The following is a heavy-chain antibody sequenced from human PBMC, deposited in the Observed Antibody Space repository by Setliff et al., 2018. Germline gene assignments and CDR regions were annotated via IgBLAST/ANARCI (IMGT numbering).Heavy chain of an antibody. J-gene: IGHJ3*02. D-gene: IGHD6-19*01. CDR2: ISGYGSRT. CDR3: IRDTSGRDAFDI. Sequence: PGGSLRLSCAASGFTFSSYAMTWVRQAPGKGLEWVSGISGYGSRTYYADSVKGRPTISRDNSQNTMYLQMNSLRAEDTAVYYCIRDTSGRDAFDIWGQGTMVTVSS. CDR1: GFTFSSYA. V-gene: IGHV3-23*01.